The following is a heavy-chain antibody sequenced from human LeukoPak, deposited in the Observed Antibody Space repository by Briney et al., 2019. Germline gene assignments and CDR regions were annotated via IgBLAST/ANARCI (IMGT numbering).Heavy chain of an antibody. CDR1: GFTFSSHA. Sequence: GGSLSLSCAASGFTFSSHAMHWVCQAPGKGLEWVAVISYDGSIKYYADSVKDRFTISRDNSMNTLSLHMNGLRSDDTAVYYCARCFRNNGDYSNWFDPWGQGTLVTVSS. J-gene: IGHJ5*02. CDR2: ISYDGSIK. V-gene: IGHV3-30-3*01. D-gene: IGHD4-17*01. CDR3: ARCFRNNGDYSNWFDP.